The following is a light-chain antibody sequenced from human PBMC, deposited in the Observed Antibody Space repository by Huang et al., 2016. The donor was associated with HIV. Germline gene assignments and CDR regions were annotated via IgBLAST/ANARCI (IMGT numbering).Light chain of an antibody. CDR2: DAS. Sequence: EIVLTQYPGTLSLSPGERATLSCRASQSVGSYLAWYQQKPGQAPRLLIFDASNRATGIPARFSGSGSETDLTLSISSLEPEDFAVYYCQQRTRWPPTFGQGTTVEF. CDR1: QSVGSY. J-gene: IGKJ1*01. CDR3: QQRTRWPPT. V-gene: IGKV3-11*01.